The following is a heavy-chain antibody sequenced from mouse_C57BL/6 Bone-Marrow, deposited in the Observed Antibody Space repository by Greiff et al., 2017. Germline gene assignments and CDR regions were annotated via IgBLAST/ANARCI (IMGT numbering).Heavy chain of an antibody. CDR1: GYTFTSYG. J-gene: IGHJ2*01. CDR2: IYPRSGNT. V-gene: IGHV1-81*01. Sequence: VKLQESGAELARPGASVKLSCKASGYTFTSYGISWVKQRTGQGLEWIGEIYPRSGNTYYNEKFKGKATLTADKSSSTAYMELRSLTSEDSAVYFCARSAQGSGDYWGQGTTLTVSS. CDR3: ARSAQGSGDY. D-gene: IGHD3-2*02.